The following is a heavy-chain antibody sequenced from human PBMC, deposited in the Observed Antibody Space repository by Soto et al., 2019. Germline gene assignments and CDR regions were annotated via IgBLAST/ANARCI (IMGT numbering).Heavy chain of an antibody. Sequence: VGSLRLSCAASGLTFNIYDIHWVRQAPGKGLEWVAVISYDGSNKYYADSVKGRFTISRDNSKNTLYLQMNSLRAEDTAVYHCAIIHSGSFGFDIWGQGTVVTVSS. J-gene: IGHJ3*02. CDR1: GLTFNIYD. D-gene: IGHD1-26*01. CDR3: AIIHSGSFGFDI. CDR2: ISYDGSNK. V-gene: IGHV3-30*03.